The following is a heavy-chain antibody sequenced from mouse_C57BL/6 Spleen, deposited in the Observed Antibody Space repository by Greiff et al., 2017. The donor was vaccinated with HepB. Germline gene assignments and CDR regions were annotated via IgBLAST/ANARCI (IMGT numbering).Heavy chain of an antibody. CDR2: IWRGGST. D-gene: IGHD2-3*01. CDR1: GFSLTSYG. Sequence: QVQLQQSGPGLVQPSQSLSIPCTVSGFSLTSYGVHWVRQSPGKGLEWLGVIWRGGSTDYNAAFMSRLGITKDNSKSQVFFKMNSLQADDTAIYYCAKNSGYYGDYYAMDYWGQGTSVTVSS. J-gene: IGHJ4*01. CDR3: AKNSGYYGDYYAMDY. V-gene: IGHV2-5*01.